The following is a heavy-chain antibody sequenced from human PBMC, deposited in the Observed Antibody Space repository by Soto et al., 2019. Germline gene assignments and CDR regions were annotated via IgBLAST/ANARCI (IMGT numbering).Heavy chain of an antibody. J-gene: IGHJ6*02. D-gene: IGHD6-19*01. CDR1: GGTFTSYA. V-gene: IGHV1-69*13. CDR3: AGGLDSSVFMQALYYYYLMYG. Sequence: PSVKVSCKASGGTFTSYAISWVRQAPGQGLEWMGGIIPIFGTANYAQKFQGRVTITADESTSTAYMELSSLRSEDTAVYYCAGGLDSSVFMQALYYYYLMYGWGQGTTV. CDR2: IIPIFGTA.